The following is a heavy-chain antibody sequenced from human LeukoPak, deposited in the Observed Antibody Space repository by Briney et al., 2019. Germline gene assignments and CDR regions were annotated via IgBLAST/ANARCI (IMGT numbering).Heavy chain of an antibody. CDR1: GFTFDDYA. CDR2: INWNSGSI. V-gene: IGHV3-9*03. CDR3: AKGYSSWYGSFDY. D-gene: IGHD6-13*01. J-gene: IGHJ4*02. Sequence: GGSLRLSCAASGFTFDDYAMHWVRQAPGKGLEWVSSINWNSGSIGYADSVKGRFTISRDNAKNSLYLQMNSLRVEDMALYYCAKGYSSWYGSFDYWSQGTLVTVSS.